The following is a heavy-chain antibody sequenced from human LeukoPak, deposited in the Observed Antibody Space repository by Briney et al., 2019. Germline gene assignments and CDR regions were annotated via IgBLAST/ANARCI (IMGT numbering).Heavy chain of an antibody. J-gene: IGHJ3*02. D-gene: IGHD2-15*01. Sequence: PGESLRLSCAASGFTFSSYAMHWVRQAPGKGLEWVAVISYDGSNKYYADSVKGRFTISRDNSKNTLYLQMNRLRAEDTAVYYCARDSGSARREDDAFDIWGQGTMVTVSS. CDR1: GFTFSSYA. V-gene: IGHV3-30-3*01. CDR2: ISYDGSNK. CDR3: ARDSGSARREDDAFDI.